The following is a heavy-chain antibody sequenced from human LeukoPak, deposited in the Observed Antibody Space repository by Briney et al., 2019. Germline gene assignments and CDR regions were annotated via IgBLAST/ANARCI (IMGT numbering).Heavy chain of an antibody. D-gene: IGHD2-2*01. CDR3: ARDRSSTSCLWGY. V-gene: IGHV1-2*02. Sequence: ASVKVSCKASGYTFVEYHLHWVRQAPGQGLEWMGWINPKNGDTNFAQKFRGRVTVTRDTSITTAYMELTSLTFDDTAVYYCARDRSSTSCLWGYWGQGTLVTVSS. J-gene: IGHJ4*02. CDR2: INPKNGDT. CDR1: GYTFVEYH.